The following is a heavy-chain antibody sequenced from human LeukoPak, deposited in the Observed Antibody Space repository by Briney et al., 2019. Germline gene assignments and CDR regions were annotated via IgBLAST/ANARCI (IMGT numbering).Heavy chain of an antibody. CDR2: IIPIFGTA. D-gene: IGHD2-15*01. CDR3: ARSRYCSGGSCDYFDY. CDR1: GGTFSSYA. J-gene: IGHJ4*02. V-gene: IGHV1-69*05. Sequence: ASVKVSCKASGGTFSSYAISWVRQAPGQGLEWMGGIIPIFGTANYAQKFQGRVTITTDESTSTAYMELSSLRSEDTAVSYCARSRYCSGGSCDYFDYWGQGTLVTVSS.